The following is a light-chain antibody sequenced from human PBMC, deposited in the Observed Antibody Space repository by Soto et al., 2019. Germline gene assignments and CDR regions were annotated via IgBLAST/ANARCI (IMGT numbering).Light chain of an antibody. Sequence: DTQMTQSPSSLSASVGDRVTITCQASQDISNYLNWYQQKPGKAPKLLIYDASNLETGVPSRFSGSGSGTDFTFTISSLQPEDIATYYCQQYDNLPRAFGPGTNVDIK. V-gene: IGKV1-33*01. CDR1: QDISNY. J-gene: IGKJ3*01. CDR2: DAS. CDR3: QQYDNLPRA.